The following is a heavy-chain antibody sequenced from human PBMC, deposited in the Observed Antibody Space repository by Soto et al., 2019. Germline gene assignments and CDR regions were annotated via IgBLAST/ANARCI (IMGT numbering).Heavy chain of an antibody. CDR1: GFTFSSNG. J-gene: IGHJ4*02. D-gene: IGHD3-9*01. CDR3: AKDPARRGTIAPSL. V-gene: IGHV3-30*18. CDR2: VAYDGSKT. Sequence: HPGGSLRLSCAASGFTFSSNGMHWVRQAPGKGLEWVALVAYDGSKTYYGDSVRGRFTISRDNSENTLYLQMNSLRAEDTAVYYCAKDPARRGTIAPSLWGQGTLVTVSS.